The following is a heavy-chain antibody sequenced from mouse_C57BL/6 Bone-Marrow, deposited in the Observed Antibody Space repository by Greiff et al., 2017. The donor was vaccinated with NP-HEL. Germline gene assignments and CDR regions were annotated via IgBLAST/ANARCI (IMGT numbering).Heavy chain of an antibody. Sequence: QVQLKESGPELVKPGASVKISCKASGYAFSSSWMNWVKQRPGKGLEWIGRIYPGDGDTNYNGKFKGKATLTADKSSSTAYMQLSSLTSEDSAVYFCARSFITTVVGDFDYWGQGTTLTVSS. J-gene: IGHJ2*01. D-gene: IGHD1-1*01. CDR3: ARSFITTVVGDFDY. CDR1: GYAFSSSW. CDR2: IYPGDGDT. V-gene: IGHV1-82*01.